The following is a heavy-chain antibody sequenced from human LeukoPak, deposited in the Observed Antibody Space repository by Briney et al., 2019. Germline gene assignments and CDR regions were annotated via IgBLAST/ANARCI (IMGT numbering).Heavy chain of an antibody. CDR2: ISSSSTYI. V-gene: IGHV3-21*01. Sequence: PGGSLRLSCAASGFTFSSYSINWVRQAPGKGLEWVSSISSSSTYIYYADSVKGRFTISRDNAKNSLYLQMNSLRAEDTAVYYCARDPSSLRDSFDYWGQGTLVTVSS. CDR1: GFTFSSYS. CDR3: ARDPSSLRDSFDY. J-gene: IGHJ4*02.